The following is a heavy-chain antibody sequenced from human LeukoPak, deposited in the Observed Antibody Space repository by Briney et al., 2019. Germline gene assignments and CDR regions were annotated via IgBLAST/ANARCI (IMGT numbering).Heavy chain of an antibody. J-gene: IGHJ5*02. CDR2: ISSSGSTI. D-gene: IGHD6-13*01. CDR1: GFTFSDYY. V-gene: IGHV3-11*01. Sequence: GGSLRLSCAASGFTFSDYYMSWIRQAPGKGLEWVSYISSSGSTIYYADSVKGRFTISRDNAKNSLYLQMNSLRAEDTAVYYCAKSGQQLVRGDWFDPWGQGTLVTVSS. CDR3: AKSGQQLVRGDWFDP.